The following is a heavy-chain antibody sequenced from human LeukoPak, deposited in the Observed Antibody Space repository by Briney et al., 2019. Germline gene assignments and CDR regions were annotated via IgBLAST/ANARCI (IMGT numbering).Heavy chain of an antibody. V-gene: IGHV3-23*01. J-gene: IGHJ4*02. CDR3: AAMTTAAANAFLY. Sequence: GGSLRLSCEVSGLTLRSFAMSWVRQPAGKGLEWVSAISGDGGSTEYADSVKGRFTISRDNSKNTVYLQMNSLRAGDTALYYCAAMTTAAANAFLYWGRGTVATVSA. CDR1: GLTLRSFA. D-gene: IGHD2-2*01. CDR2: ISGDGGST.